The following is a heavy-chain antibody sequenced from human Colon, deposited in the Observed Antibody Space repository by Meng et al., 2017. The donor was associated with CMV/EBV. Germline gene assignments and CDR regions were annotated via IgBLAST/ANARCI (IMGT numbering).Heavy chain of an antibody. Sequence: GGSLRLSCEASGFTLSSYWMIWVRHAPGKGLEWVGNIRQDGSEIYYVASVKGRFTISRDNAKNSLFLQMNSLRAEDTAVYYCASDGRGVDLGWFHYYGMDVWGQGTTVTVSS. CDR1: GFTLSSYW. CDR2: IRQDGSEI. J-gene: IGHJ6*02. D-gene: IGHD1-26*01. V-gene: IGHV3-7*01. CDR3: ASDGRGVDLGWFHYYGMDV.